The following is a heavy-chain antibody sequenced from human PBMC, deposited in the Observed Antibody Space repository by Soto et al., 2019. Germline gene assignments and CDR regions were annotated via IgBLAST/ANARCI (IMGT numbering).Heavy chain of an antibody. CDR2: ISAYNGNT. CDR3: ARDLGDIVVVPDAIPLDY. J-gene: IGHJ4*02. CDR1: GYTFTSYG. D-gene: IGHD2-2*01. V-gene: IGHV1-18*01. Sequence: QVQLVQSGAEVKKPGASVKVSCKSSGYTFTSYGISWVRQAPGQGLEWMGWISAYNGNTNYAQKLQGRVTMTTHTSTITDYMELRSLRSDDTAVYYCARDLGDIVVVPDAIPLDYWGQVPLVTVSS.